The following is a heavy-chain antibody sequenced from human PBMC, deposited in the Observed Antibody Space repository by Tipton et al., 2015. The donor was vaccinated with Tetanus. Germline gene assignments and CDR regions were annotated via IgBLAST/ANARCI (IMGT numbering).Heavy chain of an antibody. D-gene: IGHD4-23*01. CDR3: SRVGDYGGNPAFDY. CDR1: GGSISSYY. J-gene: IGHJ4*02. CDR2: IYYSGSA. V-gene: IGHV4-59*01. Sequence: TLSLTCTVSGGSISSYYWSWIRQPPGKGLEWIGYIYYSGSANYNPSSKSRVTISVDTSKNQFSLKLSSVTAADTAVYYCSRVGDYGGNPAFDYWGQGTLVTVSS.